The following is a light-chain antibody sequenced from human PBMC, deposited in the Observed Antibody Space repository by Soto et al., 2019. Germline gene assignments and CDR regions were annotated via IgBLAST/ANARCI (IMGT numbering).Light chain of an antibody. Sequence: EIVLTQSPATLSLSPGERATLSCRASQSVSSYLAWYQQKPGQAPRLLIYDASNRATGIPARFSGSGSWTDFTLTISSLEPEDFAVYYCHQRSNWPPLTFGGVTKVEIK. CDR3: HQRSNWPPLT. V-gene: IGKV3-11*01. CDR2: DAS. J-gene: IGKJ4*01. CDR1: QSVSSY.